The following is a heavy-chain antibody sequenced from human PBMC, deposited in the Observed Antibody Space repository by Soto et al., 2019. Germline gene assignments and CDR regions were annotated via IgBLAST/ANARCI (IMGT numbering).Heavy chain of an antibody. J-gene: IGHJ4*02. Sequence: SQTLSLTCVISGDSVSSNSAAWNWIRQSPSRGLEWLGRTYYRSKWYNDYAVSVKSRITINPDTSKNQFSLQLNSVTPEDTAVYYCARGRRMGGSYYVPLDYWGQGTLVTVSS. D-gene: IGHD1-26*01. CDR1: GDSVSSNSAA. CDR2: TYYRSKWYN. CDR3: ARGRRMGGSYYVPLDY. V-gene: IGHV6-1*01.